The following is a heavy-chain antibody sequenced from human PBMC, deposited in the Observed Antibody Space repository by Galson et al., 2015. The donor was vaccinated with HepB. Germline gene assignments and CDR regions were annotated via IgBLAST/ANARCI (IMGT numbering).Heavy chain of an antibody. Sequence: SLRLSCAASGFTFSDYYMSWVRQAPGKGLEWVSYISSSSSYTNYADSVKGRFTISRDNAKNSLYLQMNSLRAEDTAVYYCARVRVATIRGFDYWGQGTLVTVSS. D-gene: IGHD5-12*01. V-gene: IGHV3-11*06. CDR1: GFTFSDYY. J-gene: IGHJ4*02. CDR3: ARVRVATIRGFDY. CDR2: ISSSSSYT.